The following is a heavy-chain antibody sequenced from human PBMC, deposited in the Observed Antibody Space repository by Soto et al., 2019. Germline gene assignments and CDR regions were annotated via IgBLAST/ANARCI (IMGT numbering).Heavy chain of an antibody. J-gene: IGHJ4*02. D-gene: IGHD3-22*01. CDR3: ARDRYYDGVGYHYESAY. CDR2: IIPIFRSA. CDR1: GGDFINYG. Sequence: QVQLVQSGAEVKKPGSSVNVSCKASGGDFINYGISWVRQAPGQGLEWMGGIIPIFRSATYAQKFQGRVTIAADESTTTAYMELTTLTSEDTAVYYCARDRYYDGVGYHYESAYWGQGTLVTVSS. V-gene: IGHV1-69*01.